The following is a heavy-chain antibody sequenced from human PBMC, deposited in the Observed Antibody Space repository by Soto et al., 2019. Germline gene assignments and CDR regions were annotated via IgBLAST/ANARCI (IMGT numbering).Heavy chain of an antibody. CDR1: GFTVSSNY. CDR2: IYSGGST. D-gene: IGHD1-26*01. J-gene: IGHJ4*02. V-gene: IGHV3-66*01. Sequence: EVQLVESGGGLVQPGASLRLSCAASGFTVSSNYMSWVRQAPGKGLEWVSIIYSGGSTYYADSVKGRFTISRDNSKNTLYLQMNSLRAEDTAVYYCERESIVGATNTFDSWGQGTLVTVSS. CDR3: ERESIVGATNTFDS.